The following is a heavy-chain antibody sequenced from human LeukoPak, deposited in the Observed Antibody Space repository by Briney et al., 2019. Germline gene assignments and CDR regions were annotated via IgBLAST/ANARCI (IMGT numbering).Heavy chain of an antibody. CDR2: IYTSGST. D-gene: IGHD3-22*01. J-gene: IGHJ4*02. CDR1: GGSISSYY. CDR3: AREVRTYYYDSTPRVLYYFDY. V-gene: IGHV4-4*07. Sequence: SETLSLTCTVSGGSISSYYWSWIRQPARKGLEWIGRIYTSGSTNYNPSLKSRVTMSVDTSKNQFSLKLSSVTAADTAVYYCAREVRTYYYDSTPRVLYYFDYWGQGTLVTVSS.